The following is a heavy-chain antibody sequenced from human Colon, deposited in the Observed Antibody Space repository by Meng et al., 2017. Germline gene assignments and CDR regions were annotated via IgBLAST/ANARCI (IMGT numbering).Heavy chain of an antibody. CDR1: GFSVTSGQF. CDR2: FHYTGPI. D-gene: IGHD6-19*01. CDR3: AASSGWYRIDS. V-gene: IGHV4-4*02. J-gene: IGHJ4*02. Sequence: QAQLRGSGPGVVKPSVTLSLTCGVAGFSVTSGQFWTWVRQPPGKGLEWIGEFHYTGPINYKPSLMSRVTISVDASRNQFSLRLTSVTAADTAVYYCAASSGWYRIDSWGQGTLVTVSS.